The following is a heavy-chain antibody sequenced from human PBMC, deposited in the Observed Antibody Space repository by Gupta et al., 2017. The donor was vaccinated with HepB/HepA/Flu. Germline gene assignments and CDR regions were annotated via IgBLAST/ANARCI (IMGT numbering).Heavy chain of an antibody. V-gene: IGHV3-21*01. D-gene: IGHD3-3*01. Sequence: EVQLVESGGGLVKPGGSLRLSCAASGFTFSSYSMNWVRQAPGKGLEWVSSISSSSSYIYYADSVKGRFTISRDNAKNSLYLQMNSLRAEDTAVYYCARGWGIGRSGYWYFDLWGRGTLVTVSS. J-gene: IGHJ2*01. CDR3: ARGWGIGRSGYWYFDL. CDR1: GFTFSSYS. CDR2: ISSSSSYI.